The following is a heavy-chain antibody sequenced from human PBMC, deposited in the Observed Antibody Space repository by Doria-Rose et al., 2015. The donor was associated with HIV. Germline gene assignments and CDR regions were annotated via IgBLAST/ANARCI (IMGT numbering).Heavy chain of an antibody. CDR1: GYTFTNYD. CDR3: ARAIWTNVAAPSGSYFFDY. V-gene: IGHV1-8*02. CDR2: MNPDTGHT. D-gene: IGHD1-26*01. J-gene: IGHJ4*02. Sequence: QVQLVQSGAEVKKPGASVMVSCKTSGYTFTNYDINWVRQASGQGLEWMGWMNPDTGHTGYAQKFQGRVTMTRNTFVSTAYMDLSSLRSEDTAIYYCARAIWTNVAAPSGSYFFDYWGQGTLVTVSS.